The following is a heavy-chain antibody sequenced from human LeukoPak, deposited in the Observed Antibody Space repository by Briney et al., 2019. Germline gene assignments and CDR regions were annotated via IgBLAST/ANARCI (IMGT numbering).Heavy chain of an antibody. J-gene: IGHJ5*02. CDR3: ARDTPGGYDFWWFDP. Sequence: SETLSLTCTVSGGSVSSNSNYWSWIRQPPGRGLEWIGYNSYFGSASYNPSLKSRVTISVDTSKNQFSLKLSSVTAADTAVYYCARDTPGGYDFWWFDPWGQGTLVTVSS. CDR2: NSYFGSA. D-gene: IGHD5-12*01. V-gene: IGHV4-61*01. CDR1: GGSVSSNSNY.